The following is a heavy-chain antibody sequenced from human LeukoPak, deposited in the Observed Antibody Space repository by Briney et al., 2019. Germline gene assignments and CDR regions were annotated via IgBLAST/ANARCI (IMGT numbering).Heavy chain of an antibody. V-gene: IGHV3-23*01. Sequence: PGGSLRLSCAASGYTFSNYAMNLVRQAPGKGLEWVSGISGSSGTINYAAPVKGRFTISRDNSRNTLYLQMNSLRADDTAVYYCAKRLGDPRASDYWGQGTLVTVSS. CDR2: ISGSSGTI. J-gene: IGHJ4*02. CDR3: AKRLGDPRASDY. CDR1: GYTFSNYA. D-gene: IGHD2-21*02.